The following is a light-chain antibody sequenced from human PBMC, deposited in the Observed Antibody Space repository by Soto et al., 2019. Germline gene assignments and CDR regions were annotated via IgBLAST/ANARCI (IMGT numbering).Light chain of an antibody. V-gene: IGLV2-14*01. CDR3: SSDTGSSTYVV. J-gene: IGLJ2*01. Sequence: QSVLTQPASVSGSPGQSITISCTGTSSDVGGYKYVSWYQQHPGKAPKLMIYEVSNRPSGVSNRFSGSKSGNTASLTISGLQAEDEADYYYSSDTGSSTYVVFGGGTKLTVL. CDR1: SSDVGGYKY. CDR2: EVS.